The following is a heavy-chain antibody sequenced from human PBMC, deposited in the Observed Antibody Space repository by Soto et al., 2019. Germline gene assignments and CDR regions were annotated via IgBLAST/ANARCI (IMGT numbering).Heavy chain of an antibody. Sequence: ASVKVSCKASGYTFTSYGISWVRQAPGQGLEWMGWISAYNGNTNYAQKLQGRVTMTTDTSTSTAYMELRSLRSDDTAVYYCASSQLLWFGEISSVFLGMDVWGQGTTVTVS. CDR3: ASSQLLWFGEISSVFLGMDV. V-gene: IGHV1-18*01. CDR1: GYTFTSYG. CDR2: ISAYNGNT. J-gene: IGHJ6*02. D-gene: IGHD3-10*01.